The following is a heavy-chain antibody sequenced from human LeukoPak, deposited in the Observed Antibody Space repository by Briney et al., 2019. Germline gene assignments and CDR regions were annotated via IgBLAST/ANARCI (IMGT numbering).Heavy chain of an antibody. J-gene: IGHJ6*03. V-gene: IGHV4-59*01. D-gene: IGHD4-17*01. CDR2: IYYSGST. Sequence: SETLSLTCTVSGGSISSYYWSWIRQPPGKGLEWIGYIYYSGSTNYNPSLKSRVTISVDTSKNQFSLRLSSVTAADTAVYYCARVGPVRNYYYYMDVWGKGTTVTISS. CDR3: ARVGPVRNYYYYMDV. CDR1: GGSISSYY.